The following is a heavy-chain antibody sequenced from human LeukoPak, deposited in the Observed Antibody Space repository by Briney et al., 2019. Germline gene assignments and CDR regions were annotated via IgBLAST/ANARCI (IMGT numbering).Heavy chain of an antibody. V-gene: IGHV1-3*01. CDR2: INAGNGNT. Sequence: GASVKVSCKASGYTFTSYAMHWVRQAPGQRLEWMGWINAGNGNTKYSQKFQGRVTITRDTSASTAYMELSSLRSEDTAVYYCARDRRVAGDNWFDPWGQGTLVTVSS. CDR1: GYTFTSYA. D-gene: IGHD6-19*01. CDR3: ARDRRVAGDNWFDP. J-gene: IGHJ5*02.